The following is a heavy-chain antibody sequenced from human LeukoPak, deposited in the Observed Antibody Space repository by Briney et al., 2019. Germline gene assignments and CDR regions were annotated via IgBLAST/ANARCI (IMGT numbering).Heavy chain of an antibody. CDR2: ISAYNGNT. V-gene: IGHV1-18*01. J-gene: IGHJ6*02. CDR3: ARDRVSYQGVAVAGSHYYGMDV. CDR1: GYTFTSYG. Sequence: GASVNVSCKASGYTFTSYGISWVRQAPGQGLEWMGWISAYNGNTNYAQKLQGRVTMTTDTSTSTAYMELRSLRSDDTAVYYCARDRVSYQGVAVAGSHYYGMDVWGQGTTVTVSS. D-gene: IGHD6-19*01.